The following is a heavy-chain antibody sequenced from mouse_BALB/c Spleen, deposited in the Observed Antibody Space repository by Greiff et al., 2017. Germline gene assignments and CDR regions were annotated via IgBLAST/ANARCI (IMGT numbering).Heavy chain of an antibody. Sequence: QVQLKQSGAELVRPGSSVKISCKASGYAFSSYWMNWVKQRPGQGLEWIGQIYPGDGDTNYNGKFKGKATLTADKSSSTAYMQLSSLTSEDSAVYFCARLTTATSFDYWGQGTTLTVSS. J-gene: IGHJ2*01. CDR1: GYAFSSYW. CDR2: IYPGDGDT. CDR3: ARLTTATSFDY. D-gene: IGHD1-2*01. V-gene: IGHV1-80*01.